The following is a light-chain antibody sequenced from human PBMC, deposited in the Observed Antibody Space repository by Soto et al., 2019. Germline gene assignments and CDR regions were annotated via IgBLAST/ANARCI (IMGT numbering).Light chain of an antibody. CDR2: GAS. Sequence: EIVMTQSPATLSVSPGERATLSCRASQSVSYNLAWYQQTPGQAARLLIYGASTRAAGIPARFGGSGSGTEFTLTISSLQSEDFAVYYCQKYNNWPLNFGGGTKVDIK. CDR3: QKYNNWPLN. CDR1: QSVSYN. V-gene: IGKV3-15*01. J-gene: IGKJ4*01.